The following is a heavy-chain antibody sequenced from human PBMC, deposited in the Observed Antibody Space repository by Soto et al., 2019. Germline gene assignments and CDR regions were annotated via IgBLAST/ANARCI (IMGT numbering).Heavy chain of an antibody. Sequence: GASVKVSCKASGGTFSSYAISWVRQAPGQGLEWMGGIIPIFGTANYAQKFQGRVTITADESTSTAYMELSSPRSEDTAVYYCARGETYYYDSSGYYGDFDYWGQGTLVTVSS. J-gene: IGHJ4*02. D-gene: IGHD3-22*01. CDR2: IIPIFGTA. CDR1: GGTFSSYA. CDR3: ARGETYYYDSSGYYGDFDY. V-gene: IGHV1-69*13.